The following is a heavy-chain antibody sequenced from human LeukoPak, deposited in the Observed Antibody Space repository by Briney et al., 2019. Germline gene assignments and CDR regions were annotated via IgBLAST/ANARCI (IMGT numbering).Heavy chain of an antibody. D-gene: IGHD1-7*01. CDR1: GYTFSNYA. Sequence: PGGSLRLSCAASGYTFSNYAMSWLRQAPGKGLEWVSSISLTGGRTYYADSVKGRFTISRDNSKNTLYLQMNSLRAEDTAVYYCAKDERNWNYNLASQTYDWGQGTLVTVSS. J-gene: IGHJ4*02. CDR3: AKDERNWNYNLASQTYD. CDR2: ISLTGGRT. V-gene: IGHV3-23*01.